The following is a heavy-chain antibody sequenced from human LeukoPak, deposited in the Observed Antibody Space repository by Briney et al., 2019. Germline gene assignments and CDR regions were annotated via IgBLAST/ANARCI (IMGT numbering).Heavy chain of an antibody. V-gene: IGHV4-59*01. J-gene: IGHJ4*02. Sequence: SETLSLTCTVSGGSFSNYYRSWIRQPSGKGLEWIAYFSYSGSTKYSPSLKSRVTISGDTSKNQFSLQLSSVTAADTAVYYCANTKGDCSGGSCYSGIFDYWGQGILVTVSS. CDR1: GGSFSNYY. CDR2: FSYSGST. CDR3: ANTKGDCSGGSCYSGIFDY. D-gene: IGHD2-15*01.